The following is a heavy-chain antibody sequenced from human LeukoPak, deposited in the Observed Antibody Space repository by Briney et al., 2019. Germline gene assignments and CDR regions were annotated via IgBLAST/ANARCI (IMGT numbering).Heavy chain of an antibody. J-gene: IGHJ4*02. V-gene: IGHV4-61*02. CDR2: IYTSGST. D-gene: IGHD2-2*02. Sequence: PSQTLSLTCTVSGGSISSGSYYWSWIRQPAGKGLEWIGRIYTSGSTYYNPSLKSRVTISVDTSKNQFSLKLSSVTAADTAVYYCARVGYCSSTSCYTEYYFDYWGQGTLVTVSS. CDR3: ARVGYCSSTSCYTEYYFDY. CDR1: GGSISSGSYY.